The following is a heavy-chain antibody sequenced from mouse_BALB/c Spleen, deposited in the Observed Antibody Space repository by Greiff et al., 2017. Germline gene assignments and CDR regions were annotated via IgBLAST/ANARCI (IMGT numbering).Heavy chain of an antibody. J-gene: IGHJ4*01. CDR2: ISSGSSTI. Sequence: EVQGVESGGGLVQPGGSRKLSCAASGFTFSSFGMHWVRQAPEKGLEWVAYISSGSSTIYYADTVKGRFIISRDNPKNTLFLQMTILRSEDTAMYYCARRGTACYAMDYWGQGTSVTVSS. CDR3: ARRGTACYAMDY. CDR1: GFTFSSFG. D-gene: IGHD2-14*01. V-gene: IGHV5-17*02.